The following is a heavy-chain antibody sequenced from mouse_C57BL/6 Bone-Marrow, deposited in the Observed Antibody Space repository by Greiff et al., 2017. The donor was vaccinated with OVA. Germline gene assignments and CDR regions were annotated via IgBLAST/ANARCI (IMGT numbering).Heavy chain of an antibody. CDR1: GYTFTDYN. D-gene: IGHD2-4*01. J-gene: IGHJ3*01. V-gene: IGHV1-18*01. CDR2: INSNNGGT. CDR3: ARGGCFDYDREAWFAY. Sequence: EVQLQQSGPELAKPGASVKIPCKASGYTFTDYNMDWVKQSHGKSLEWIGDINSNNGGTIYNQKFKGKATLTVDKSSSTAYMELRSLTSENTAVYYCARGGCFDYDREAWFAYWGQGTLVTVSA.